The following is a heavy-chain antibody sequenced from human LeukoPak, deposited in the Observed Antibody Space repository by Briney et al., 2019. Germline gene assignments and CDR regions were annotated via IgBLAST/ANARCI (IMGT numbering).Heavy chain of an antibody. CDR1: GFTFSSYA. Sequence: GGSLRLSCAASGFTFSSYAISWVRQAAGKGLEWVSSLTGSGGTTYYTDSVRGRFTISRDNSRNTLHLQMNSLRAEDTAVYYCAKHNRPHDSGSYPIDAFDIWGQGTMVTVSS. D-gene: IGHD3-10*01. CDR2: LTGSGGTT. J-gene: IGHJ3*02. CDR3: AKHNRPHDSGSYPIDAFDI. V-gene: IGHV3-23*01.